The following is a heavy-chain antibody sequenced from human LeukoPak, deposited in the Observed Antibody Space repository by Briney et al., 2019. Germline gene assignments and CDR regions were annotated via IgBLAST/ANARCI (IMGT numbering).Heavy chain of an antibody. J-gene: IGHJ4*02. CDR1: GGSFSGYY. CDR2: INHSGST. CDR3: ARGIVVVTARSYFDY. V-gene: IGHV4-34*01. Sequence: SETLSLTCAVYGGSFSGYYWSWIRQPPGKGLEWIGGINHSGSTNYNPSLKSRVTISVDTSKNQFSLKLSSVTAADTAVYYCARGIVVVTARSYFDYWGQGTLVTVSS. D-gene: IGHD2-21*02.